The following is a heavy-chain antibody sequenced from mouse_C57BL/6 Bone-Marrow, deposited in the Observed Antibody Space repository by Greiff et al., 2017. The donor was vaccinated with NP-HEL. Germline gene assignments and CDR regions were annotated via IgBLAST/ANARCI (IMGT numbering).Heavy chain of an antibody. J-gene: IGHJ4*01. CDR2: INPNNGGT. CDR1: GYTFTDYY. Sequence: EVQLQQSGPELVKPGASVKISCKASGYTFTDYYMNWVKQSHGKSLEWIGDINPNNGGTSYIQKFKGKATLTVDKSSSTAYMELRSLTSEDSAVYYCARWEGNDVEAMDYWGQGTAVTGSS. V-gene: IGHV1-26*01. CDR3: ARWEGNDVEAMDY. D-gene: IGHD2-2*01.